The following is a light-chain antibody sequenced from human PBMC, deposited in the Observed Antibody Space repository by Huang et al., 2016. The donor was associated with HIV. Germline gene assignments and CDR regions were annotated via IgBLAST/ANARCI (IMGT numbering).Light chain of an antibody. J-gene: IGKJ1*01. CDR1: QSLSFD. Sequence: EIVMTQSPATLSVSPGERATLSCRATQSLSFDLAWYQQRGGQAPRLLIYGASTRATGIPARFSGSGSGTEFTLTISSLQSEDFAVYYCQQYNNWPWTFGQGTKVEIE. CDR2: GAS. V-gene: IGKV3-15*01. CDR3: QQYNNWPWT.